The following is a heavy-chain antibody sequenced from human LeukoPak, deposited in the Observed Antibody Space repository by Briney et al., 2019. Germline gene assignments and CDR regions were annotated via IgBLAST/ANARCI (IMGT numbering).Heavy chain of an antibody. CDR1: GFTFSSYW. Sequence: GGSLRLSCAASGFTFSSYWMSWVRQAPGKGLEWVSYISSSGSTIYYADSVKGRFTISRDNAKNSLYLQMNSLRAEDTAVYYCARVGYYYYMDVWGKGTTVTVSS. V-gene: IGHV3-48*04. CDR3: ARVGYYYYMDV. CDR2: ISSSGSTI. J-gene: IGHJ6*03.